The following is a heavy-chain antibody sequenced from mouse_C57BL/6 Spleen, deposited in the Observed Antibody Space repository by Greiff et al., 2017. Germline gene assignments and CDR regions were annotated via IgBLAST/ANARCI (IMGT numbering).Heavy chain of an antibody. J-gene: IGHJ3*01. CDR3: ARGGNPAWFAY. Sequence: QVQLQQSGPELVKPGASVKISCKASGSAISSSWMNWVKQRPGTGLEWIGRIYPGDGDPTYNGKLKGKATLTADKSSSTSYMQLSSLTSEDSAVYVCARGGNPAWFAYWGQGTLVTVSA. CDR1: GSAISSSW. V-gene: IGHV1-82*01. CDR2: IYPGDGDP. D-gene: IGHD2-1*01.